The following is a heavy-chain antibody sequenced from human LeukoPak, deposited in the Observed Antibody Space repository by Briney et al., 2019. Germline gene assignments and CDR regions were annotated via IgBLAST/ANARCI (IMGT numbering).Heavy chain of an antibody. CDR2: IYRSGST. V-gene: IGHV4-61*02. J-gene: IGHJ3*02. CDR1: GGSISSGSYF. Sequence: SETLSLTCTVSGGSISSGSYFWNWIRQPAGKGLEWIGRIYRSGSTNYNPSLKSRVTISVDTAKNHFSLNLSSVTAADTAVYYCARSDGYGLVGIWGQGTMVTVSS. D-gene: IGHD3-10*01. CDR3: ARSDGYGLVGI.